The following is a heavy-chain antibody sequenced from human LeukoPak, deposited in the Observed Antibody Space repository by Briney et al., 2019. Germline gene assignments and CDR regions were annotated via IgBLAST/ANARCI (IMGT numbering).Heavy chain of an antibody. CDR2: ISGRSGST. Sequence: PGGSLRLSCAASGFTFSNYAMSWVRQAPGKGLEWVSVISGRSGSTYDADSVKGRFTISRDNSKNTLYLQMNSLGAEDTAVYYCAKSSYYDSSGYYREYYFDYWGQGTLVTVSS. J-gene: IGHJ4*02. CDR1: GFTFSNYA. V-gene: IGHV3-23*01. CDR3: AKSSYYDSSGYYREYYFDY. D-gene: IGHD3-22*01.